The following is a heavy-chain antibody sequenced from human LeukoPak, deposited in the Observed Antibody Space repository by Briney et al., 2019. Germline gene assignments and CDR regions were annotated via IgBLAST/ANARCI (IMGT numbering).Heavy chain of an antibody. CDR1: GFTFSDYY. V-gene: IGHV3-11*01. CDR3: ARQGGLTHFVYFDY. D-gene: IGHD3-3*02. Sequence: GGSLRLSCAASGFTFSDYYMSWLRQAQGKGLEWVSYISSSGSTIYYADSVKGRFTISRDNAKNSLYLQMNSLRAEDTAVYYCARQGGLTHFVYFDYWGQGTLVTVSS. J-gene: IGHJ4*02. CDR2: ISSSGSTI.